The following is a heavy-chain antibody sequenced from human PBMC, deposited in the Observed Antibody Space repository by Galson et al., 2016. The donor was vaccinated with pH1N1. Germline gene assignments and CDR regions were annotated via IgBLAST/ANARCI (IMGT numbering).Heavy chain of an antibody. CDR2: IYTSGST. V-gene: IGHV4-61*09. CDR1: GGSISSGSYY. J-gene: IGHJ5*02. Sequence: TLSLTCTVSGGSISSGSYYWSWIRQPAGKGLEWIGYIYTSGSTNYNPPLKSRVTISVDTSKNQFSLKLNSVTAADTAVYYCAKAPYGDYVKWFDPWGQGTLVTVSS. CDR3: AKAPYGDYVKWFDP. D-gene: IGHD4-17*01.